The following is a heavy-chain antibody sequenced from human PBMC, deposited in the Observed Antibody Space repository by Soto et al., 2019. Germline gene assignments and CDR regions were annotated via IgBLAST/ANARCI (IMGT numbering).Heavy chain of an antibody. V-gene: IGHV4-34*01. CDR2: VNHSGST. CDR3: AGPGPTYGIDV. J-gene: IGHJ3*01. Sequence: QVQLQQWGAGLLKPSETLSLTCAVYGGSFSGYYWSWIRQPPGKGLEWIGEVNHSGSTTYNSSLKSRVTISVDTASNQFSLRLTSATAADTAVYFCAGPGPTYGIDVCGQGTLVIVSS. D-gene: IGHD2-8*01. CDR1: GGSFSGYY.